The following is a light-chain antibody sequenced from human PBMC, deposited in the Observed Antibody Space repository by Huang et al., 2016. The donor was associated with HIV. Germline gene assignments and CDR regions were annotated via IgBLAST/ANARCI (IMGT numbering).Light chain of an antibody. V-gene: IGKV3-15*01. J-gene: IGKJ2*01. CDR3: QQYFNWPYT. CDR2: GSS. CDR1: LSISTH. Sequence: EIVMTQSPATLSVSPGEGATLSCRASLSISTHLAWDQQRPGQAPRLLIYGSSTRAAGIPARFSGSGSGKEFTRTIDRLQSEDFGVYYCQQYFNWPYTFGQGTKLEIK.